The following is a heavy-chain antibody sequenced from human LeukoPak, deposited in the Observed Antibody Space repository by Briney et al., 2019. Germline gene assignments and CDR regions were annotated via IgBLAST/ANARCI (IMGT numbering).Heavy chain of an antibody. J-gene: IGHJ4*02. CDR1: GGTFSSYA. CDR3: ARDLMDYDFWSGYYPLDY. D-gene: IGHD3-3*01. CDR2: IIPILGIA. Sequence: SVKVSCKASGGTFSSYAISWVRQAPGQGLEWMGRIIPILGIANYAQKFQGRVTTTADKSTSTAYMELSSLRSEDTAVYYCARDLMDYDFWSGYYPLDYWGQGTLVTVSS. V-gene: IGHV1-69*04.